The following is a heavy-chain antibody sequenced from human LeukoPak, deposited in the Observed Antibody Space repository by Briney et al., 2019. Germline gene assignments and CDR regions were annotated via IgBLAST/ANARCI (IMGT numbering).Heavy chain of an antibody. CDR1: GNTFTGHY. CDR3: ASQVLTDYYFDP. J-gene: IGHJ4*02. CDR2: INHNSGAT. D-gene: IGHD2-21*02. Sequence: ASVKVSCKPSGNTFTGHYIHWVRQAPGQGLEWMGWINHNSGATDYAQKFQGRVTTTSDTSISTAYVELSRLRSDDTAVYYCASQVLTDYYFDPWGQGTLLTVSS. V-gene: IGHV1-2*02.